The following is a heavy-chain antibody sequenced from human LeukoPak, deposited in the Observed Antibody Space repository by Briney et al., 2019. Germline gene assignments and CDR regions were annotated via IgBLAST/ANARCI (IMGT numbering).Heavy chain of an antibody. D-gene: IGHD3-10*01. V-gene: IGHV3-21*01. CDR3: ARGHGFMGSYYRGPFDY. CDR1: RVTLSVDS. Sequence: GGSLRLSCAASRVTLSVDSMNWGRHAPGKGPEWGSSISISISYIYYTDSVKGRFTTSRENAKNSLYLQMKSLRAEDTAVYYCARGHGFMGSYYRGPFDYWGQGTLVTVYS. J-gene: IGHJ4*02. CDR2: ISISISYI.